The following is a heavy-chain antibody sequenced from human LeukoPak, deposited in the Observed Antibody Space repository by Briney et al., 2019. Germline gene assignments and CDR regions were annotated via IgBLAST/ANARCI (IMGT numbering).Heavy chain of an antibody. J-gene: IGHJ4*02. D-gene: IGHD3-22*01. V-gene: IGHV3-23*01. Sequence: GGSLRLSCAASGFTFSSYAMSWVRQAPGKGLEWVSAITGSGVGTYDADSVKGRFTISRDNCKNTLNLQMNSLRAEDTAVYYCAKLPTYYYDSSGYYHFDYWGQGTLVTVSS. CDR1: GFTFSSYA. CDR3: AKLPTYYYDSSGYYHFDY. CDR2: ITGSGVGT.